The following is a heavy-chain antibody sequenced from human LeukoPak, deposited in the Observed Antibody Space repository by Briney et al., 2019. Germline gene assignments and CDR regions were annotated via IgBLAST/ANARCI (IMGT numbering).Heavy chain of an antibody. V-gene: IGHV5-51*01. Sequence: GESLKISCKGSGYSFTSYWIGWVRQVPGKGLEWMGMIYPGDSDTRYSPSFQGQVTISVDKSITTAYLQWSSLRASDTAMYYCARQYSSSSEVDYWGQGTLVTVSS. CDR1: GYSFTSYW. D-gene: IGHD6-6*01. CDR3: ARQYSSSSEVDY. CDR2: IYPGDSDT. J-gene: IGHJ4*02.